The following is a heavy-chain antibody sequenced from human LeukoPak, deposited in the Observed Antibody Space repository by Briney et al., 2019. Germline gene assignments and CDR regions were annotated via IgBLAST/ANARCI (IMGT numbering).Heavy chain of an antibody. J-gene: IGHJ4*02. Sequence: SSETLSLTCAVYGGSLSGYLWSWIRQSPGKGLEWIGEINHSGHTNHNPSLKSRVTISVDTSKNQFSLRLSSVTAADTAVYYCARGSSAANFDYWGQGALVTVSS. D-gene: IGHD2-15*01. V-gene: IGHV4-34*01. CDR2: INHSGHT. CDR3: ARGSSAANFDY. CDR1: GGSLSGYL.